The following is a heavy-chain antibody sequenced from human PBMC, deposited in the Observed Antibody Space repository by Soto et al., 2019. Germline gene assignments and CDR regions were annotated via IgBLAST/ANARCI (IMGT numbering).Heavy chain of an antibody. D-gene: IGHD3-3*02. Sequence: SETLSLTCPVSGSSINSRGYYWGWILQPPGKGLEWIGSMFYGVSTYYNPSLKSRVTVSVDTSKNQFSLNLRSVTAADTAVYYCARLPSRHLVDYWGQGTLVTVSS. CDR3: ARLPSRHLVDY. V-gene: IGHV4-39*01. J-gene: IGHJ4*02. CDR2: MFYGVST. CDR1: GSSINSRGYY.